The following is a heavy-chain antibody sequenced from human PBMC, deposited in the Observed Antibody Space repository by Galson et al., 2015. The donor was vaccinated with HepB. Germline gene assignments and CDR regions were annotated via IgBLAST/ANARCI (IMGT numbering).Heavy chain of an antibody. Sequence: SVKVSCKASGGTFSRYAISWVRQAPGQGPEWMGGIIPMFGMTNYAQKFQGRVAITADKSTNTAYMELTSLRSEDTAVYYCARFVAAALPYYYGLDVWGQGTTVTVSS. CDR2: IIPMFGMT. D-gene: IGHD2-15*01. J-gene: IGHJ6*02. CDR3: ARFVAAALPYYYGLDV. CDR1: GGTFSRYA. V-gene: IGHV1-69*10.